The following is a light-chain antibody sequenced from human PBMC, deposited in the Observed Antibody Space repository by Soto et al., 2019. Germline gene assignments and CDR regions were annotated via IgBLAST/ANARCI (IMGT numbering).Light chain of an antibody. CDR2: EVS. V-gene: IGLV2-14*01. J-gene: IGLJ1*01. CDR3: SSYTTSSSYV. Sequence: QSALAQPASVSGSPGQTITISCTGTSSDVGGYNAVSWYQHHPGKAPKLMIYEVSNRPSGVSSRFSGSKSGNTASLTISGLQAEDEADYYCSSYTTSSSYVFGTGTKLTVL. CDR1: SSDVGGYNA.